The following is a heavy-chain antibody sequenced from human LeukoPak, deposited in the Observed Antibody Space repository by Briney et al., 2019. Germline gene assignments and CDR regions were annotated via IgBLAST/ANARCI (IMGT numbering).Heavy chain of an antibody. V-gene: IGHV3-74*01. Sequence: GGSLRLSCAVSGFTFSSYWMHWVRQAPGKGLVWASLINSDGSSTSYADSVKGRFTISRDNAKNTLYLQMNSLRAEDTAVYYCATGIIAAGTDYWGQGTLVTVSS. D-gene: IGHD6-13*01. CDR2: INSDGSST. CDR3: ATGIIAAGTDY. CDR1: GFTFSSYW. J-gene: IGHJ4*02.